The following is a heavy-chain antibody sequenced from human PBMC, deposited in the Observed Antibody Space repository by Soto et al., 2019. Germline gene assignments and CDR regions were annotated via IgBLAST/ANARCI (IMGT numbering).Heavy chain of an antibody. D-gene: IGHD2-15*01. CDR2: VSGSGGST. J-gene: IGHJ4*02. CDR1: GFTFTNYA. V-gene: IGHV3-23*01. Sequence: GGSLRLSCAASGFTFTNYAMSWVRQAPGKGLEWVSAVSGSGGSTYYADSAKGRFTISRDNFKNTLYLQMNSLGAEDTAVYYCAKAVLSYCSGGSCYLDYWGQGTLVTVSS. CDR3: AKAVLSYCSGGSCYLDY.